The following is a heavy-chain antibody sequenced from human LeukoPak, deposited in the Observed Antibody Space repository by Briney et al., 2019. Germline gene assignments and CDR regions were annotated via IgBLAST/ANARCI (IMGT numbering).Heavy chain of an antibody. D-gene: IGHD1-26*01. CDR2: INVSGDRT. CDR3: AKAMVGATLHGLDI. J-gene: IGHJ3*02. V-gene: IGHV3-23*01. Sequence: GGSLRLSCAASGFTLSSYAMSWVRQAPGKGLEWVSTINVSGDRTYYADSVKGRFTISRDNSKNTLYLQMNSLRAEDTAVYHCAKAMVGATLHGLDIWGQGTMLTVSS. CDR1: GFTLSSYA.